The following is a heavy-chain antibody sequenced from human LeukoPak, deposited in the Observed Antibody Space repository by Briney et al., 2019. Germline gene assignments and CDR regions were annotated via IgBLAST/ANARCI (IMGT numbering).Heavy chain of an antibody. CDR1: GGSLSSSTYY. CDR3: ARESTTLKTFDF. J-gene: IGHJ4*02. D-gene: IGHD1-14*01. Sequence: SETLSLTCTVSGGSLSSSTYYWGWIRQPPGKGLEWIGNMYSSGRTYYKSSLKSRVTISVDTSKNQFSLKLRSVTAADTAVYYCARESTTLKTFDFWGQGTLVSVSS. V-gene: IGHV4-39*07. CDR2: MYSSGRT.